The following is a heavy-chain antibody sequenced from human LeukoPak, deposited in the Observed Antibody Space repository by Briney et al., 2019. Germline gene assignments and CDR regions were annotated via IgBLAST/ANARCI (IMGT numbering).Heavy chain of an antibody. CDR2: IYTSGST. Sequence: SETLSLTCTVSGGSISSYYWSGIRQPAGKGLEWIGRIYTSGSTNYNPSLKSRVTMSVDTSKNQFSLKLSSVTAADTAVYYCARGPNSSSWYGGWFDPWGQGTLVTVSS. D-gene: IGHD6-13*01. CDR1: GGSISSYY. V-gene: IGHV4-4*07. CDR3: ARGPNSSSWYGGWFDP. J-gene: IGHJ5*02.